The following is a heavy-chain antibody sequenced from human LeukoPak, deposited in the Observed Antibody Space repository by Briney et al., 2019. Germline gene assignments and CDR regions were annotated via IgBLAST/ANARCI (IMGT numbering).Heavy chain of an antibody. J-gene: IGHJ4*02. CDR3: ARDRRRFHFDY. Sequence: ASVKVSCKASGYAFTDYKIHWVRQAPGQGPEWMGWINPDSGGINYAQKFQDRVTMTRDTSIGTAYMELSRLRSDDTAVYYCARDRRRFHFDYWGQGTLVTVSS. CDR1: GYAFTDYK. CDR2: INPDSGGI. V-gene: IGHV1-2*02.